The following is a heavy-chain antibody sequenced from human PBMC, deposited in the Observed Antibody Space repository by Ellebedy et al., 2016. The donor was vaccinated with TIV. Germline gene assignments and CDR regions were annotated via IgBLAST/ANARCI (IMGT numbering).Heavy chain of an antibody. CDR1: GYTFIDFG. Sequence: AASVKVSCKASGYTFIDFGVSWVRQAPGQGLEWMGWLSTYTGDTSYADKVHDRVTMTSDSSTTTAYMELRSLRSDDTAVYYCARGDLAATAPFDHWGQGTQVTVSS. CDR3: ARGDLAATAPFDH. J-gene: IGHJ4*02. V-gene: IGHV1-18*04. CDR2: LSTYTGDT. D-gene: IGHD2-15*01.